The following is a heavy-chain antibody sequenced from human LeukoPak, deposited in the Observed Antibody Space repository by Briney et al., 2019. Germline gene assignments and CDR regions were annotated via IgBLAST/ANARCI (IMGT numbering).Heavy chain of an antibody. CDR3: TTKYYPDAFDI. Sequence: GGSLRLSCAASGFTFRNAWLSWVSQAPGKGVEWVGRIKSKTDEGTTDYAAPVKGRFTTSRDDSKNTLYLQMNSLKTEDTAVYYCTTKYYPDAFDIWGQGTMVTVSS. D-gene: IGHD3-10*01. CDR2: IKSKTDEGTT. J-gene: IGHJ3*02. CDR1: GFTFRNAW. V-gene: IGHV3-15*01.